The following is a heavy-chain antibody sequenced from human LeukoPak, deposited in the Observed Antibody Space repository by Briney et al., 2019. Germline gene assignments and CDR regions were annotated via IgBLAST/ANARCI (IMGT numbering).Heavy chain of an antibody. Sequence: KSSETLSLTCAVYNGSFSGAYWSWIRQPPGKGLEWIGEINDSGSTNYNPTHRSRVAISVDTSKSQFSLRLSSVTAADTAIYYCARDSYASGSPRGMDVWGRGTPVTVSS. CDR1: NGSFSGAY. CDR3: ARDSYASGSPRGMDV. CDR2: INDSGST. V-gene: IGHV4-34*01. J-gene: IGHJ6*02. D-gene: IGHD3-10*01.